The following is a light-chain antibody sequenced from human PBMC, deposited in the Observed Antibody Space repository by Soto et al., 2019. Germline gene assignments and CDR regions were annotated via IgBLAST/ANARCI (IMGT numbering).Light chain of an antibody. CDR3: QQYDRSPVT. V-gene: IGKV3-20*01. CDR2: GAS. Sequence: EIVLTQSPGTLSLSPGERATLSFRASQSVSSSYLAWYQQKPGQAPRLLIYGASSRATGIPDRFSGSGSGTDVTLTRSRLEPEDIAVYYCQQYDRSPVTFGPETKVDIK. J-gene: IGKJ3*01. CDR1: QSVSSSY.